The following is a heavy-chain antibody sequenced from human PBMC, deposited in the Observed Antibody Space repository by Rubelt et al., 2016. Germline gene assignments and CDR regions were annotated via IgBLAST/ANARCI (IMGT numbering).Heavy chain of an antibody. Sequence: QVQLQQWGAGLLKPSETLSLTCAVYGGSFSGFYWSWIRQPPGKGLEWIGEINHRGSTNYNPSLNGRVTISVDMSRKQWYLKMRSVDAAVTAVDYWARFSGLPNWGQGSLVTVSS. D-gene: IGHD3-10*01. J-gene: IGHJ4*02. V-gene: IGHV4-34*01. CDR1: GGSFSGFY. CDR2: INHRGST. CDR3: ARFSGLPN.